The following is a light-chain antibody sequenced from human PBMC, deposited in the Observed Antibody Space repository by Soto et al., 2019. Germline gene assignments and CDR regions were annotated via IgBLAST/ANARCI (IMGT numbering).Light chain of an antibody. Sequence: QSALTQPPSASGSPGQSVTISCTGTSSDVGYYNYVSWYQQHPGKAPKLLIYEVTKRPSGVPDRFSGSKSDNTASLTVSGLQAEDEADYYCISYAGSDNLVVGGGTKVTVL. CDR2: EVT. J-gene: IGLJ2*01. CDR3: ISYAGSDNLV. V-gene: IGLV2-8*01. CDR1: SSDVGYYNY.